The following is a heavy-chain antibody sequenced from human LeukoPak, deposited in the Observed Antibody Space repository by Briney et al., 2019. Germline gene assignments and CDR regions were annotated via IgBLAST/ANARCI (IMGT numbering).Heavy chain of an antibody. CDR2: FHISGNS. Sequence: PSQTLSLTCSVSGCSVSSGSYYWSWIRRPAGKGLEWIGRFHISGNSNYNPSLKSRVTISLDTSKNHFSLNLSSVTATYTAVYYWARLDRNYGFDYWGQGTLVTVSS. J-gene: IGHJ4*02. D-gene: IGHD1-14*01. CDR3: ARLDRNYGFDY. CDR1: GCSVSSGSYY. V-gene: IGHV4-61*02.